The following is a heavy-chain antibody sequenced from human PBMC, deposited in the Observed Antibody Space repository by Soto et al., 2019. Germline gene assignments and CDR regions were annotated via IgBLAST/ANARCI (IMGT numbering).Heavy chain of an antibody. CDR1: GYTFTGYY. D-gene: IGHD6-19*01. V-gene: IGHV1-2*04. CDR3: ARGRGSGWTAKYSQH. CDR2: INPNSGGP. Sequence: QVQLVQSGAEVKKPGASVKVSCKASGYTFTGYYMHWVRQAPGQGLEWMGWINPNSGGPKYAEKFQGWVTIAGDTSIISANGELGRLRSDDTAVYYCARGRGSGWTAKYSQHWGQGTVVSVSS. J-gene: IGHJ1*01.